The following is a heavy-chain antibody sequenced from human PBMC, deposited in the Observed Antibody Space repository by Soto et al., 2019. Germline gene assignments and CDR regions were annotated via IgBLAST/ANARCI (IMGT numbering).Heavy chain of an antibody. Sequence: QVQLVQSAADVKKPGASVTVSCKAAVYTFTCYYMHWVRQAPGQGLEWMGGINPNSGGTNSAQKFQGRVTMTRDRSISTAYMELSRLRSDDTAVYYCAAVAGWFDSWGQGTLVTVSS. J-gene: IGHJ5*01. D-gene: IGHD6-19*01. CDR3: AAVAGWFDS. V-gene: IGHV1-2*02. CDR1: VYTFTCYY. CDR2: INPNSGGT.